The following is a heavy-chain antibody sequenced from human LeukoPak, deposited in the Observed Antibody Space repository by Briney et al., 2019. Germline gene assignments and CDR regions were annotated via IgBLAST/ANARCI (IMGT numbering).Heavy chain of an antibody. J-gene: IGHJ4*02. V-gene: IGHV3-23*01. Sequence: GGSLRLSCAASGFTFSSYAMSWVRQAPGKGLEWVSAVSGSGGSTSYADSVKGRFTISRDNSKNTLYLQMNSLRAEDTAVYYCAKDPPGSSGWFDYWGQGTLVTVSS. D-gene: IGHD6-19*01. CDR1: GFTFSSYA. CDR3: AKDPPGSSGWFDY. CDR2: VSGSGGST.